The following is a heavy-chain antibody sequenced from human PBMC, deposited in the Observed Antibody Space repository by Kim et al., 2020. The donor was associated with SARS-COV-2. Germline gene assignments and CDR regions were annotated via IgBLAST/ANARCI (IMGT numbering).Heavy chain of an antibody. Sequence: SETLSLTCTVSGGSISSDAHNWAWIRQPPGKGLEWIGSIHYSGTTPYNPSLERRVTTSIDTSKNQFSLRLTSVTAADTAVYYCVGLAVVGWATKECWGRGSLVTASS. CDR2: IHYSGTT. J-gene: IGHJ1*01. V-gene: IGHV4-39*01. CDR1: GGSISSDAHN. D-gene: IGHD5-12*01. CDR3: VGLAVVGWATKEC.